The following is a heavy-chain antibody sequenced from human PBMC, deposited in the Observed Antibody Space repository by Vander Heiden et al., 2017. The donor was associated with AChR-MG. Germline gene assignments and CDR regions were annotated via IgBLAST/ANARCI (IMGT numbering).Heavy chain of an antibody. CDR2: IFYTGST. CDR3: ASGPSDYGSYSDC. J-gene: IGHJ4*02. D-gene: IGHD4-17*01. CDR1: GASINSGSYY. V-gene: IGHV4-31*03. Sequence: QLQESGPGLVKPSQTLSLTCTVSGASINSGSYYWSWIRQAPEKGLEWIGYIFYTGSTPYNPSLESRITMSFDTSKNQFSLKLNSVTAADTAIYYCASGPSDYGSYSDCWGQGTLVTVSS.